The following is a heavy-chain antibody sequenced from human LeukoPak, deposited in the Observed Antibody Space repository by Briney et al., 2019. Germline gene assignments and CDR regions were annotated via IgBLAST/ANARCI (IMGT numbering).Heavy chain of an antibody. Sequence: SETLSLTCAVYGGSFSGYYWSWIRQPPGKGLEWIGEINHSGSTNYNPSLKSRVTISVDTSKNQFSLKLSSVTAADTAVYYCARGRNDFWSGYYSGTYNWFDPWGQGTLVTVSS. J-gene: IGHJ5*02. CDR1: GGSFSGYY. CDR3: ARGRNDFWSGYYSGTYNWFDP. V-gene: IGHV4-34*01. CDR2: INHSGST. D-gene: IGHD3-3*01.